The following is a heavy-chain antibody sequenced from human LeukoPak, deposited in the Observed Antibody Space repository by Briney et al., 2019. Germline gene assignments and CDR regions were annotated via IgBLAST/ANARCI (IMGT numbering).Heavy chain of an antibody. Sequence: PGGSLRLSCVASGFDFNSYAMKWVRQAPGKGLEWVAAISRTSAYIYYSDSLKGRLTVSRDNARNSVYLQMDSLRAEDTAFYYCARDERRYCSDGSCYPGDYWGQGTLVTVSS. D-gene: IGHD2-15*01. CDR1: GFDFNSYA. J-gene: IGHJ4*02. CDR3: ARDERRYCSDGSCYPGDY. V-gene: IGHV3-21*01. CDR2: ISRTSAYI.